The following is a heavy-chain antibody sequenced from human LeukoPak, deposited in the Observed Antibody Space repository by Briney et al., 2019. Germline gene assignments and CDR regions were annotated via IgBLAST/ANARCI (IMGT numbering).Heavy chain of an antibody. D-gene: IGHD3-9*01. J-gene: IGHJ4*02. CDR3: ARDILPNDY. Sequence: QPGGSLRLSCAASGFTFSTHAMSWVRQAPGKGLEWVSDISASGGSTYYADSVKGRFTVSRDNSKNTLYLQMSSLRAEDTAVYYCARDILPNDYWGQGTLVTVSS. CDR2: ISASGGST. CDR1: GFTFSTHA. V-gene: IGHV3-23*01.